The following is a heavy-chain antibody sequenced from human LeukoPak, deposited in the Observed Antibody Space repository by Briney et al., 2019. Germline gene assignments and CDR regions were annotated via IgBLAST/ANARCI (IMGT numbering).Heavy chain of an antibody. D-gene: IGHD3-10*01. CDR2: IKQDGSEK. CDR1: GFTFSSYW. Sequence: PGGSLRLSCAASGFTFSSYWMSWVRQAPGKGLEWVANIKQDGSEKYYVDSVKGRFTTSRDNAKNSLYLQMNSLRAEDTAVYYCARVDTSRDYGSGSSSYYFDYWGQGTLVTVSS. V-gene: IGHV3-7*01. CDR3: ARVDTSRDYGSGSSSYYFDY. J-gene: IGHJ4*02.